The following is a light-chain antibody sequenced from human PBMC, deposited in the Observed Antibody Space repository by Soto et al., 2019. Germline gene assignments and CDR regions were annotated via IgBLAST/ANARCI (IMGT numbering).Light chain of an antibody. V-gene: IGLV2-14*01. Sequence: QSVLTQPASVSGSPGQPITISCTGTSSDVGGYNYVSWYQQHPGKAPKLMIYEVSNRPSGVSNRFSASKSGNTASLTISGLQAEDEADYYCSSYTSSSNVVFGGGTKLTVL. CDR2: EVS. CDR1: SSDVGGYNY. J-gene: IGLJ2*01. CDR3: SSYTSSSNVV.